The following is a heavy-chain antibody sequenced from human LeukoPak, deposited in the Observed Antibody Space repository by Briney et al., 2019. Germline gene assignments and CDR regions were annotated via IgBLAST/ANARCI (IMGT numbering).Heavy chain of an antibody. Sequence: PSETLSLTCTVSGASFSSSTYYWGWIRQPPGKGLEWIGSIYYGGGTYYNPSLKSRVTMSVDTSKKQFSLKLSSVTAADTAVYYWARHAGGIAAAGTRPFDYWGQGTLVTVSS. D-gene: IGHD6-13*01. V-gene: IGHV4-39*01. CDR3: ARHAGGIAAAGTRPFDY. CDR1: GASFSSSTYY. J-gene: IGHJ4*02. CDR2: IYYGGGT.